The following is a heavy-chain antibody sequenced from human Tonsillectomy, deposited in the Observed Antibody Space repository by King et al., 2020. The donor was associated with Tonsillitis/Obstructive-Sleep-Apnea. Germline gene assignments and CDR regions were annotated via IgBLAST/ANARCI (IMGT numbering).Heavy chain of an antibody. CDR2: ISYDGSNK. V-gene: IGHV3-30*01. CDR1: GFTFSSYA. Sequence: VQLVESGGGVVQPGRSLRLSCAASGFTFSSYAMHWVRQAPGKGLEWVAVISYDGSNKYYADSVKGRFTISRDNSKNTLYLQMNSLRAEDTAVYYCARANDYGFPNLDYWGQGTLVTVSS. D-gene: IGHD4-17*01. CDR3: ARANDYGFPNLDY. J-gene: IGHJ4*02.